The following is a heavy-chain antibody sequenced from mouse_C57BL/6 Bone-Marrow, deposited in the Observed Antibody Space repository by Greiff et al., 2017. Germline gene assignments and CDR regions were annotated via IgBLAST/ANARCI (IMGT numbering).Heavy chain of an antibody. CDR3: ARHRDGNGYAMDY. CDR1: GFTFSDYY. Sequence: EVKLMESGGGLVQPGGSLKLSCAASGFTFSDYYMYWVRQTPEKRLEWVAYISNGGGSTYYPDTVKGRFTISRDNAKNTLYLQMSRLKSEDTAMYYCARHRDGNGYAMDYWGQGTSVTVSS. J-gene: IGHJ4*01. CDR2: ISNGGGST. V-gene: IGHV5-12*01. D-gene: IGHD2-1*01.